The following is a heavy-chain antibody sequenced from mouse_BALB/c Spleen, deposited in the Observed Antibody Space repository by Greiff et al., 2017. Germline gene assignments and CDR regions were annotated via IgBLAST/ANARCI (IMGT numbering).Heavy chain of an antibody. J-gene: IGHJ4*01. V-gene: IGHV1-14*01. Sequence: VHVKQSGPELVKPGASVKMSCKASGYTFTSYVMHWVKQKPGQGLEWIGYINPYNDGTKYNEKFKGKATLTSDKSSSTAYMELSSLTSEDSAVYYCARGLTYYGNYSYAMDYWGQGTSVTVSS. D-gene: IGHD2-1*01. CDR3: ARGLTYYGNYSYAMDY. CDR2: INPYNDGT. CDR1: GYTFTSYV.